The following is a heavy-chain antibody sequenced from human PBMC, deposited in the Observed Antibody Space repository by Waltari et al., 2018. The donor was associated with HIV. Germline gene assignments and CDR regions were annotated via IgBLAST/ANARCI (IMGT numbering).Heavy chain of an antibody. V-gene: IGHV4-39*01. J-gene: IGHJ2*01. CDR3: ARHALRVGAAYWNFDL. CDR2: IYYTGRA. Sequence: QLQLQESGPGLVKPSETLSVTCTVSGGSVRSRSSFWGWIRQPPGKGLEWVGRIYYTGRAYYNPSLKSRVTISVDTSKNQFSLKVTSVTAADTAVYYCARHALRVGAAYWNFDLWGRGTLVTVSS. D-gene: IGHD1-26*01. CDR1: GGSVRSRSSF.